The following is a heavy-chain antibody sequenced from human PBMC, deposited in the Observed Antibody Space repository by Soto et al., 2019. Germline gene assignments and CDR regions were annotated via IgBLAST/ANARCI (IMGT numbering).Heavy chain of an antibody. Sequence: GGSLRLSCAASGFTFSSYWMSWVRQAPGKGLEWVANIKQDGSEKYYVDSVKGRFTISRDNAKNSLYLQMNSLRAEDTAVYYCARCRADIVATPSAFDIWGQGTMVTVSS. CDR3: ARCRADIVATPSAFDI. J-gene: IGHJ3*02. CDR2: IKQDGSEK. CDR1: GFTFSSYW. V-gene: IGHV3-7*01. D-gene: IGHD5-12*01.